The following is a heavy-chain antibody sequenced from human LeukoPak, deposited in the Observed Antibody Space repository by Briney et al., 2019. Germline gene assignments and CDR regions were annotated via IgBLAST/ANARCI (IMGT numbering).Heavy chain of an antibody. CDR1: GYTFTSYG. V-gene: IGHV1-18*01. CDR2: ISAYNGNT. D-gene: IGHD3-16*02. J-gene: IGHJ4*02. CDR3: ARTRITFGGVIVFDY. Sequence: ASVKVSCKASGYTFTSYGISWVRQAPGQGLEWMGWISAYNGNTNYAQKLQGRVTMTTDTSTSTAYMELRSLRSDDTAVYYCARTRITFGGVIVFDYWGQGTLVTVSS.